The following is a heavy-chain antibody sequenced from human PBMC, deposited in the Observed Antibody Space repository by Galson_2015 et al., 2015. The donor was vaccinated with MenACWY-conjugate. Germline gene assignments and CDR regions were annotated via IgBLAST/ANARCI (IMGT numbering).Heavy chain of an antibody. CDR2: MSYDGSNK. CDR3: ATSWGGDSRYFDL. D-gene: IGHD2-21*01. Sequence: SLRLSCAASGFTFSSYTMHWVRQAPGKGLEWVAVMSYDGSNKYYADSVKGRFTVSGDNAKNSLYLQMNSLRAEDTAVYFCATSWGGDSRYFDLWGRGTLVTVSS. V-gene: IGHV3-30*07. J-gene: IGHJ2*01. CDR1: GFTFSSYT.